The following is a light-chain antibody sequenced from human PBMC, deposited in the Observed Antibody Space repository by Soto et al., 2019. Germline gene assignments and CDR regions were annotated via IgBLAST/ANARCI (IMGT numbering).Light chain of an antibody. Sequence: QSVLTQPPSVSGAPGQRVTSSCTGSNSNIGANYDVPWYQQRTGTAHKLLMFGNNKRPTGVPDRFSGSKSGTTASLAITGLHAEDEAGNYGQYYGSSLSTWVVGGGTKLTV. CDR1: NSNIGANYD. J-gene: IGLJ3*02. CDR3: QYYGSSLSTWV. CDR2: GNN. V-gene: IGLV1-40*01.